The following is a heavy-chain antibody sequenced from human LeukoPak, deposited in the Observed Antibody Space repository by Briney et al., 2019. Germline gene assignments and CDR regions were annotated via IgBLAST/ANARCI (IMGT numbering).Heavy chain of an antibody. J-gene: IGHJ4*02. CDR2: IYHSGST. V-gene: IGHV4-34*01. CDR3: ARDGLPYLDY. CDR1: GGSFSGYY. Sequence: SETLSLTCAVYGGSFSGYYWSWIRQPPGKGLEWIGSIYHSGSTYYNPSLKSRVTISVDTSKNQFSLKLSSVTAADTAVYYCARDGLPYLDYWGQGTLVTVSS.